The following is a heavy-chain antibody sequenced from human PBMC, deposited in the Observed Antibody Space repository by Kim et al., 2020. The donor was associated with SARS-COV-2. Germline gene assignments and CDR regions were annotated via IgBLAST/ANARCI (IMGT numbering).Heavy chain of an antibody. Sequence: ASVKVSCKASGYTFTNYGISWVRQAPGQGPEWMGWISTYNGNTNYAQKFQGRVTLTTDISTTTAYMEVRSLRFDDTAVYYCARWDSSGYYQPFWGQGTLVTVSS. V-gene: IGHV1-18*04. D-gene: IGHD3-22*01. CDR3: ARWDSSGYYQPF. CDR2: ISTYNGNT. CDR1: GYTFTNYG. J-gene: IGHJ4*02.